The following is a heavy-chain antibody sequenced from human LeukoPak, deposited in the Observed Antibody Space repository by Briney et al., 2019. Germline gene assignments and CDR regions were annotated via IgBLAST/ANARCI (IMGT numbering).Heavy chain of an antibody. CDR1: EYRFSTYW. CDR2: IFPGDSDT. CDR3: ARPLGVTFAFDI. Sequence: GEYLKISCTGSEYRFSTYWVGWVRQMPGKGLEWMGVIFPGDSDTRYSPSFRGQVTMSVDKSISTAYLQWDSLKASDTAIYYCARPLGVTFAFDIWGQGTIITVSS. D-gene: IGHD2/OR15-2a*01. V-gene: IGHV5-51*01. J-gene: IGHJ3*02.